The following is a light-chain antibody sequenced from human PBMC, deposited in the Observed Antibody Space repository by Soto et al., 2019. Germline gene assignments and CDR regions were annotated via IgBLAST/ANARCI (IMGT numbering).Light chain of an antibody. CDR2: NVS. J-gene: IGLJ1*01. CDR1: SSDVGGYNS. V-gene: IGLV2-14*03. Sequence: QSALTQPASVSGSPGQSIAISCTGTSSDVGGYNSVSWYQQHPGKAPKLMIYNVSNRPSGVSDRFSGSKSGNTASLTISGLQAEDEADYYCSSYTSSNTYVSGTGTKVTVL. CDR3: SSYTSSNTYV.